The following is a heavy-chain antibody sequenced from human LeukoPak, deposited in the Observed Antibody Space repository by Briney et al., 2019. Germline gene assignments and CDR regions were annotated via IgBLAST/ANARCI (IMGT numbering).Heavy chain of an antibody. CDR2: IYYSGST. CDR1: GGSISSYY. Sequence: SETLSLTCTVSGGSISSYYWSWIRQPPGKGLEWIGYIYYSGSTNYNPSLKSRVTISVDTSKNQFSLKLSSVTAADTAVYYCARGGSNWNDVPEYFQHWGQGTLVTVSS. CDR3: ARGGSNWNDVPEYFQH. D-gene: IGHD1-1*01. V-gene: IGHV4-59*01. J-gene: IGHJ1*01.